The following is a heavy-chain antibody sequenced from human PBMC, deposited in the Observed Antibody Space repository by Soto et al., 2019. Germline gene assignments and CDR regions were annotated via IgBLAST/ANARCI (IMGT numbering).Heavy chain of an antibody. CDR2: IDTSDSYT. CDR1: GYRFTGCW. CDR3: ARLYGGNSGMDV. D-gene: IGHD4-17*01. V-gene: IGHV5-10-1*01. J-gene: IGHJ6*02. Sequence: EVQLVQSGAEVKKPGESLRISYKGSGYRFTGCWISWVRQMPGKGLEWTGRIDTSDSYTNYSPSVQVHVTISANKSISTADLQSSSLKASDSATYYCARLYGGNSGMDVWGQGTTVTVSS.